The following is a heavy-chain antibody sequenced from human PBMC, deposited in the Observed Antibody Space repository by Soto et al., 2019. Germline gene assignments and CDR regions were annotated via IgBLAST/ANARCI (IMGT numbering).Heavy chain of an antibody. D-gene: IGHD5-18*01. J-gene: IGHJ6*02. Sequence: GGSLRLSCAASGFTFSSYAMSWVRQAPGKGLEWVSAISGSGGSTYYADSVKGWFTISRDNSKNTLYLQMNSLRAEDTAVYYCAKTIQLWLFDGMDVWGQGTTVTVSS. V-gene: IGHV3-23*01. CDR1: GFTFSSYA. CDR3: AKTIQLWLFDGMDV. CDR2: ISGSGGST.